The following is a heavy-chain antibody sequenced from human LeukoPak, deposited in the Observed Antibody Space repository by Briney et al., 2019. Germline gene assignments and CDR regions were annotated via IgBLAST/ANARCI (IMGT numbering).Heavy chain of an antibody. CDR3: ARNREFEY. V-gene: IGHV3-21*01. Sequence: GGSLRLSCAAPGFTFSSYSMNLGRQSPGLGLGWVSSISSRCSYLYYADSVKGRFTISRDNAKNSLYLQMNSLRAEATAVYYCARNREFEYWGQGTLVTIYS. CDR2: ISSRCSYL. CDR1: GFTFSSYS. J-gene: IGHJ4*01.